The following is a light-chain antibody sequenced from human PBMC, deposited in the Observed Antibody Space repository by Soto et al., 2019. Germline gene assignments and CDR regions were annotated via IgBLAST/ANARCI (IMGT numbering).Light chain of an antibody. CDR1: HILLHSNGYNY. CDR3: MQALQTPA. V-gene: IGKV2-28*01. J-gene: IGKJ1*01. Sequence: DIVMTQSPLSLPVTPGEPASISCRSIHILLHSNGYNYLDWYLQKPGQSPQFLIYLGSNRASGVPDRFSGSGSGTDFTLKISRVEAEDVGVYYCMQALQTPAFGQGTKVDNK. CDR2: LGS.